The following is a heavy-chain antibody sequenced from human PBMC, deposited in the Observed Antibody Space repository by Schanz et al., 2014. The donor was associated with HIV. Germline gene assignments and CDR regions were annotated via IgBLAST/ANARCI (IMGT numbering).Heavy chain of an antibody. V-gene: IGHV3-33*06. CDR2: IWHDGSSK. D-gene: IGHD1-7*01. CDR1: GFTFSSYG. J-gene: IGHJ6*02. CDR3: AKDRITGTTGVPYYYYGMDV. Sequence: QVQLVESGGGVVQPGRSLRLSCAASGFTFSSYGMHWVRQAPGKGLEWVAVIWHDGSSKYYADSVKGRFTISRDNSKNTLSLQMNSLRAEDTAVYYCAKDRITGTTGVPYYYYGMDVWGQGTTVTVSS.